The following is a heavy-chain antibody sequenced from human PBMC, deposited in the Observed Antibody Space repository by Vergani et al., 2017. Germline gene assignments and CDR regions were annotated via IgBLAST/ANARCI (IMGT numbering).Heavy chain of an antibody. D-gene: IGHD2-21*02. CDR2: IIPFLGKT. CDR1: GATFRSNT. V-gene: IGHV1-69*08. J-gene: IGHJ6*02. Sequence: QVQLVQSGAEVKKPGSSVKVSCKASGATFRSNTISWVRQVPGQGLEWMGRIIPFLGKTKYAQDFQGRLTITADTSKSAAYMELTSLRSQDTAVYYCARDPRGYGGDPEDYYYGMDVWGQGTTVTVSS. CDR3: ARDPRGYGGDPEDYYYGMDV.